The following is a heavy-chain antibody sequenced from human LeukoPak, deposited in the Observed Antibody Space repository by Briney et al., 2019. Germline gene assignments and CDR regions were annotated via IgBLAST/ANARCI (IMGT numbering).Heavy chain of an antibody. J-gene: IGHJ4*02. CDR3: ARVCMRYSSGCPYDY. CDR2: IMPFFGIA. Sequence: SVKVSCKASGGTITSYGVSWVRQAPGQGLEWVGRIMPFFGIANYAQKFQGRATITADKSTNTVFMELSGLTSEDTAVYYCARVCMRYSSGCPYDYWGQGTLLSVSS. CDR1: GGTITSYG. V-gene: IGHV1-69*04. D-gene: IGHD6-19*01.